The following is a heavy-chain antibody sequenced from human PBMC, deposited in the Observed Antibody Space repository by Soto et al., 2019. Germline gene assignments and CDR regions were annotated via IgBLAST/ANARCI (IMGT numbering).Heavy chain of an antibody. CDR1: GFTFNNYG. CDR3: ANAEVPVAMGYYYGMDV. J-gene: IGHJ6*02. D-gene: IGHD2-2*01. V-gene: IGHV3-30*18. CDR2: ISYDGSNR. Sequence: QVQLVESGCGVVQPGRSLRLSCAASGFTFNNYGMHWVRQAPGKGLEWVAVISYDGSNRYFSDSVKGRFTISRNNSKNTRYLQMDSMRAEDTAVYYCANAEVPVAMGYYYGMDVWGQGTTVTVSS.